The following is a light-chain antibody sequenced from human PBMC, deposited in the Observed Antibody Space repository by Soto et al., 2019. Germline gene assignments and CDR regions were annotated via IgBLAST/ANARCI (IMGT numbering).Light chain of an antibody. CDR3: SSYAGSSNV. CDR2: EVN. V-gene: IGLV2-8*01. Sequence: QSALTQPPSASGSPGQSVAISCTGTSSDVGGYNYVSWYQQHPGKAPKLMIYEVNKRPSGVPDRFSGSKSGNTASRTVSGLQADDEADYYCSSYAGSSNVVGTGTKVTVL. CDR1: SSDVGGYNY. J-gene: IGLJ1*01.